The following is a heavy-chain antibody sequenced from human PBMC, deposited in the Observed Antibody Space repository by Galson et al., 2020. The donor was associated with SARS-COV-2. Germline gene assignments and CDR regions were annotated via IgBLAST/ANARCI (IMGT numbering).Heavy chain of an antibody. CDR3: AIEVVGATDESY. V-gene: IGHV1-69*10. Sequence: KISCKASGGTFSSYAISWVRQAPGQGLEWMGGLIPILGIANYAQKFQGRVTITADKSTSTAYMELSSLRSEDTAVYYCAIEVVGATDESYWGQGTLVTVSS. D-gene: IGHD1-26*01. J-gene: IGHJ4*02. CDR2: LIPILGIA. CDR1: GGTFSSYA.